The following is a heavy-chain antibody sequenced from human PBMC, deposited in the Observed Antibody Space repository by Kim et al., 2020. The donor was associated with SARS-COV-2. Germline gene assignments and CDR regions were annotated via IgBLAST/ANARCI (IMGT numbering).Heavy chain of an antibody. CDR3: ARGHYDILTGYYPYFDY. V-gene: IGHV4-59*09. D-gene: IGHD3-9*01. J-gene: IGHJ4*02. Sequence: NRRVTISVDTSKNQFSLKLSSVTAADTAVYYCARGHYDILTGYYPYFDYWGQGTLVTVSS.